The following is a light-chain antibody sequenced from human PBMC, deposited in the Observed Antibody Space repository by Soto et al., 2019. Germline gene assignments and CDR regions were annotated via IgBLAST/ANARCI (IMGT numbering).Light chain of an antibody. CDR2: GAS. CDR1: QTISNSY. Sequence: EIVLTQSPGTLSLSPGERATLSCRASQTISNSYLAWYQQEPGQSPRLLIYGASSRATGIPDRFSGSGSGTDFTLTINRLEPEDFAVYYCHQYSRSPQTFGQGTRVEIK. V-gene: IGKV3-20*01. CDR3: HQYSRSPQT. J-gene: IGKJ1*01.